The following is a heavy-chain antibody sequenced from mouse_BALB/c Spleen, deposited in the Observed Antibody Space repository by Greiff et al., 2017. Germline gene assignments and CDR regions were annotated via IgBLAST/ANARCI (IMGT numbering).Heavy chain of an antibody. CDR3: ARSPTTIGNAMDY. CDR2: ISYSGST. CDR1: GYSITSDYA. Sequence: EVKLVESGPGLVKPSQSLSLTCTVTGYSITSDYAWNWIRQFPGNKLEWMGYISYSGSTSYNPSLKSRISITRDTSKNQFFLQLNSVTTEDTATYYCARSPTTIGNAMDYWGQGTSVTVSS. J-gene: IGHJ4*01. V-gene: IGHV3-2*02. D-gene: IGHD2-14*01.